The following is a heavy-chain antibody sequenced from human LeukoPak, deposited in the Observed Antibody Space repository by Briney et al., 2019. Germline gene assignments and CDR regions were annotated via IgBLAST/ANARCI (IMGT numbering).Heavy chain of an antibody. CDR1: GGSISSYY. D-gene: IGHD5-12*01. Sequence: SETLSLTCTVSGGSISSYYWSWIRQPPGKGLEWIGYIYYSGSTNYNPSLKSRVTISVDTSKNQFSLKLSSVTAADTAVYYCARDVWSSGYHGHYFDYWGQGTLVTVSS. CDR3: ARDVWSSGYHGHYFDY. V-gene: IGHV4-59*01. CDR2: IYYSGST. J-gene: IGHJ4*02.